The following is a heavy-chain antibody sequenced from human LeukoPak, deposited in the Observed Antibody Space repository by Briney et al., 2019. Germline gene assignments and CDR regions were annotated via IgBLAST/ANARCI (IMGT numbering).Heavy chain of an antibody. CDR1: GFTFSSYA. V-gene: IGHV3-23*01. Sequence: GGSLRLSCAASGFTFSSYAISWVRQAPGKGLEWVSAIIGSGGSTYYADSVKARFTISRDNSKNTLYLQMNSLSAEDTAVYYCGGDFDYWGQETLVTVSS. J-gene: IGHJ4*02. CDR3: GGDFDY. CDR2: IIGSGGST.